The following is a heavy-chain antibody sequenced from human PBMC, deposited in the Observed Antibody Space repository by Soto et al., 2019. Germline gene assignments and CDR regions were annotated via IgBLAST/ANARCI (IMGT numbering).Heavy chain of an antibody. CDR1: GFSFSDSY. CDR3: ARDWGGSGPPDA. CDR2: ISGTSGYT. D-gene: IGHD3-16*01. Sequence: QVQLVESGGGLVKPGGSLRLSCAASGFSFSDSYMSWVRQAPGKGLEWVSYISGTSGYTGYADSVKGRFTISRDNAKNSLYRQMDRQRVEGTVVCYCARDWGGSGPPDAWGQGTTVTVSS. J-gene: IGHJ6*02. V-gene: IGHV3-11*06.